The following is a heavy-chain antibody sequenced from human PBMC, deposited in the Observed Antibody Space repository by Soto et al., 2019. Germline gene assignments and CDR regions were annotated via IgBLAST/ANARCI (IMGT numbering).Heavy chain of an antibody. Sequence: SVKVSCEASGGTFRRYSLSWVLQAPGQGPEWMGGIVPIFGTANYAQKFQGRVTITADESTSTAYMELSSLRSEDTAVYYCARGVYYDSRGYYFFFWGQGTLVTVSS. CDR2: IVPIFGTA. D-gene: IGHD3-22*01. V-gene: IGHV1-69*13. CDR3: ARGVYYDSRGYYFFF. CDR1: GGTFRRYS. J-gene: IGHJ4*02.